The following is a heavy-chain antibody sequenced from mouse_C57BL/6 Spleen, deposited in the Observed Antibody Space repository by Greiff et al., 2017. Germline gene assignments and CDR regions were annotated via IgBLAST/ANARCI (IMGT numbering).Heavy chain of an antibody. D-gene: IGHD1-1*01. V-gene: IGHV2-9-1*01. Sequence: VKLMESGPGLVAPSQSLSLTCTVSGFSLTSYAISWVRQPPGKGLEWLGVIWTGGGTNYNSALKSRLSISKDNSKSQVFLKMNSLQTDDTARYYCARITTVVADWYFDVWGTGTTVTVSS. CDR2: IWTGGGT. J-gene: IGHJ1*03. CDR3: ARITTVVADWYFDV. CDR1: GFSLTSYA.